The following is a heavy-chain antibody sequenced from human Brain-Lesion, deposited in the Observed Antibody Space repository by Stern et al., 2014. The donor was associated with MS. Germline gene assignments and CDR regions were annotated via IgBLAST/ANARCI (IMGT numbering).Heavy chain of an antibody. V-gene: IGHV3-74*02. CDR3: ARGERWFDS. CDR1: GFTFSNYW. Sequence: EVQLVESGGGLVHPGGSLRLSCAASGFTFSNYWMHWVRQAPGKGLMWVSRVNNDGRRTSYADSVKGRFTMSRDNAKNTLYLQMNSLRVEDTAIYYCARGERWFDSWGQGTLVTVSS. CDR2: VNNDGRRT. J-gene: IGHJ5*01. D-gene: IGHD3-10*01.